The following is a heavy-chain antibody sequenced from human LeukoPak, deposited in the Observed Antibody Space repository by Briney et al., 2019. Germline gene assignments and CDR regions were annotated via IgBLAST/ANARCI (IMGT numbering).Heavy chain of an antibody. CDR1: GGSISSGGYY. CDR2: IYHSGST. D-gene: IGHD6-19*01. Sequence: NPSETLSLTCTVSGGSISSGGYYWSWIRQPPGKGLEWIGYIYHSGSTYYNPSLKSRVTISVDRSKNQFSLKLSSVTAADTAVYYCARATLYSSGWYWGQGTLVTVSS. CDR3: ARATLYSSGWY. V-gene: IGHV4-30-2*01. J-gene: IGHJ4*02.